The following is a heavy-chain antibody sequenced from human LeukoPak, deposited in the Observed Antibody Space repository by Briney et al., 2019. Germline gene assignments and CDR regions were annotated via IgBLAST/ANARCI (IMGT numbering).Heavy chain of an antibody. V-gene: IGHV4-39*01. CDR3: ARQALELLWLGELLKGRSFDP. D-gene: IGHD3-10*01. J-gene: IGHJ5*02. Sequence: SERLSPTWTISGASVSSSSYCCGWIRQPPGKGLECIGSIYYSGSTYYNPSLKSRVTISVDTSKSHFSLKLSSVTAADTAVYYCARQALELLWLGELLKGRSFDPWGQGTLVTVSS. CDR1: GASVSSSSYC. CDR2: IYYSGST.